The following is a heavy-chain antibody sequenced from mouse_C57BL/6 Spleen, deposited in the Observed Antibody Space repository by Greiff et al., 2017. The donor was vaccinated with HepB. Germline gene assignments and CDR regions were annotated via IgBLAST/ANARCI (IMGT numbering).Heavy chain of an antibody. D-gene: IGHD2-5*01. V-gene: IGHV1-52*01. Sequence: QVQLQQPGAELVRPGSSVKLSCKASGYTFTSYWMQWVKQRPIQGLEWIGNIDPSDSETHYNQKFKDKATLTVDKSSSTAYMQLSSLTSEDSAVYYCSYYSNYGGFAYWGQGTLVTVSA. CDR1: GYTFTSYW. J-gene: IGHJ3*01. CDR2: IDPSDSET. CDR3: SYYSNYGGFAY.